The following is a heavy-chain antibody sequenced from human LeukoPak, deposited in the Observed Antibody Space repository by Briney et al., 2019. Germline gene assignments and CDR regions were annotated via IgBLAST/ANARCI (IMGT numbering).Heavy chain of an antibody. J-gene: IGHJ5*02. D-gene: IGHD3-10*01. CDR2: ISSSGSTI. Sequence: PGGSLRLSCAASGFTFSSYEMNWVRQAPGKGLEWVSYISSSGSTIYYADSVRGRFTISRDNAKNSLYLQMNSLRAEDTAVYYCARRTLWFGVSWGKGTLVTVSS. V-gene: IGHV3-48*03. CDR1: GFTFSSYE. CDR3: ARRTLWFGVS.